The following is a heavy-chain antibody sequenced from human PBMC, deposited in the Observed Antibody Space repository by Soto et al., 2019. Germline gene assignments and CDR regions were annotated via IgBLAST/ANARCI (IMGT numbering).Heavy chain of an antibody. CDR2: IYHSGST. D-gene: IGHD1-1*01. V-gene: IGHV4-4*02. CDR1: CGSIISSNW. J-gene: IGHJ4*02. Sequence: NPSETLSLTCAFSCGSIISSNWWSWVRQPPGKGLEWIGEIYHSGSTNYNPSLKSRVTISVDKSKNQFSLKLSSVTAADTAVYYCARRTGSSYSRFGYWGQGTLVTVSS. CDR3: ARRTGSSYSRFGY.